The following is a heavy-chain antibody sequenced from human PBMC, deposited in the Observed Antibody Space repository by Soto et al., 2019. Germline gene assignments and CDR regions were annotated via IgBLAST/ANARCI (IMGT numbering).Heavy chain of an antibody. CDR3: ARLTPAAEAWFDT. J-gene: IGHJ5*02. Sequence: ASVKVSCKASGYTFTNFGVTWVRRAPGQGLEWMGWISAYTDTPNYAQKFQGRVTMTIDTSTSTAYMDLRSLTSDDTAVYYCARLTPAAEAWFDTRGQATLVTVSS. CDR2: ISAYTDTP. V-gene: IGHV1-18*01. D-gene: IGHD2-2*01. CDR1: GYTFTNFG.